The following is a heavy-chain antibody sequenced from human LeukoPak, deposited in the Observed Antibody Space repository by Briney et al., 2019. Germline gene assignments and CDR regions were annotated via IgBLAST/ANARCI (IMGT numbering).Heavy chain of an antibody. Sequence: SETLSLTCTVAGDSTSNYFWSWIRQPPGKGLEWVGYISYSGTTNYNPSLKSRVTISSATSKNQLSLKLTSVTAADTAVYYCARLRNSDYDMVTGYSWGLGWWGQGILVTVSS. CDR1: GDSTSNYF. J-gene: IGHJ4*02. CDR2: ISYSGTT. V-gene: IGHV4-59*08. D-gene: IGHD3-9*01. CDR3: ARLRNSDYDMVTGYSWGLGW.